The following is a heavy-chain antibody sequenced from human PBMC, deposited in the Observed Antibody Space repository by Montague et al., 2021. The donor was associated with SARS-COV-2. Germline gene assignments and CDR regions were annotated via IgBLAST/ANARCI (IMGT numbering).Heavy chain of an antibody. D-gene: IGHD3-10*01. CDR3: ARLGDGVVPSPILGVGPYYSYYCMDV. V-gene: IGHV4-34*01. CDR1: GGSFSTYS. CDR2: IHHGGST. Sequence: SQTLSLTCAVHGGSFSTYSWNWIRQPPGKGLEWIGKIHHGGSTNYNPSLKSRVTISADTSKNQFSLKLTSVAAADTAVYYCARLGDGVVPSPILGVGPYYSYYCMDVWGKGTTVTVSS. J-gene: IGHJ6*03.